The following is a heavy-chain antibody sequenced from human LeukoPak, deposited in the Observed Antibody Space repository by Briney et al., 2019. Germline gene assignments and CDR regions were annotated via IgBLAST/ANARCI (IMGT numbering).Heavy chain of an antibody. J-gene: IGHJ5*02. V-gene: IGHV1-8*01. Sequence: AASVKVSCKASGYTFTSYDINWVRQATGQGLEWMGWMNPNSGNTGSAQRFQGRITMTRDTSISTAYMELSSLRSEDTAVYYCARGPLVRLPSSFDPWGQGTLVTASS. CDR3: ARGPLVRLPSSFDP. CDR2: MNPNSGNT. D-gene: IGHD3-16*02. CDR1: GYTFTSYD.